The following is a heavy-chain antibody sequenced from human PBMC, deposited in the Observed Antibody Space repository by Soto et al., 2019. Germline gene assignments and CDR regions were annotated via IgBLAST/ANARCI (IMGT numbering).Heavy chain of an antibody. Sequence: SGPTLVKPTQTLTLTCTFSGFSLSTSGVGVGWIRQPPGKALEWLGLIYWDDDKRYSPSLKNRLTIPKDTSKNQVVLTMNNMDPEDTATYYCAHGKEDFGVVGAFDIWGQGTMVTVSS. V-gene: IGHV2-5*02. D-gene: IGHD3-3*01. CDR2: IYWDDDK. CDR3: AHGKEDFGVVGAFDI. CDR1: GFSLSTSGVG. J-gene: IGHJ3*02.